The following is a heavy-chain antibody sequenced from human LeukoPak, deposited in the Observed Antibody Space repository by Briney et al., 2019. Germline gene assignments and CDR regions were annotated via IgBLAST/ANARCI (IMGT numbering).Heavy chain of an antibody. CDR1: GFTFSNAW. V-gene: IGHV3-15*01. CDR3: TPVRRYCSGGSCYSNY. Sequence: GGSLRLSCAASGFTFSNAWMSWVRQAPGKGLEWVGRIKSKTDGGTTDYAAPVKGRFTISRDDSKNTLYLQMNSLKTEDTAVYYCTPVRRYCSGGSCYSNYWGKGTLVTVSS. D-gene: IGHD2-15*01. J-gene: IGHJ4*02. CDR2: IKSKTDGGTT.